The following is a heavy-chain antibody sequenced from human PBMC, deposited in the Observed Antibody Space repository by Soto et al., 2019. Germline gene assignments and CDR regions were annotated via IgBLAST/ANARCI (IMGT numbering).Heavy chain of an antibody. Sequence: SETLSLTCTVSGGSISSYYWSWIRQPPGKGLEWIGEMSHSGGTHFNPSLKSRVTISVDTSKNQFSLKMSSVTAADTALYYCARVERGTATTVVDAFDIWGPGTMVTVS. J-gene: IGHJ3*02. D-gene: IGHD1-1*01. CDR2: MSHSGGT. CDR1: GGSISSYY. CDR3: ARVERGTATTVVDAFDI. V-gene: IGHV4-59*04.